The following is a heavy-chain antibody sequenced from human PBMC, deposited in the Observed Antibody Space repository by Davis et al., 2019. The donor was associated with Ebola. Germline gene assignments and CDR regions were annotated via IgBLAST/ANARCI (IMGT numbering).Heavy chain of an antibody. CDR3: ARDAYFAVAGLPPGNY. D-gene: IGHD6-19*01. V-gene: IGHV1-2*02. CDR1: GYTFTGYY. J-gene: IGHJ4*02. CDR2: INPNSGGT. Sequence: ASVKVSCKASGYTFTGYYMHWVRQAPGQGLEWLGWINPNSGGTNYAQKLQGRVTMTTETSTSTAYMELRSLRSDDTAVYFCARDAYFAVAGLPPGNYWGQGTLVTVSS.